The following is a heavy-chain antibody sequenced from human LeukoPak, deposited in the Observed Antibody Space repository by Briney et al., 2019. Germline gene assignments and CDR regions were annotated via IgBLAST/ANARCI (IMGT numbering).Heavy chain of an antibody. CDR2: INHSGST. CDR3: ARGVGYCSSTSCPTGNYYGMDV. D-gene: IGHD2-2*01. CDR1: GGSFSGYY. Sequence: SETLSLTCAVYGGSFSGYYWSWIRQPPGKGLEWIGEINHSGSTNYNPSLKSRVTISVDTSKNQFSLKLSSVTAADTAVYYCARGVGYCSSTSCPTGNYYGMDVWGQGTTVTVSS. V-gene: IGHV4-34*01. J-gene: IGHJ6*02.